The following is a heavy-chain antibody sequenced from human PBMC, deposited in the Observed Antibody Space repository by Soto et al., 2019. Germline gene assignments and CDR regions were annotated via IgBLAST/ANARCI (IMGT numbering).Heavy chain of an antibody. CDR3: AKATLGGGDTAMVLPYYFDY. J-gene: IGHJ4*02. CDR1: GFTFSSYA. Sequence: GSLRLSCAASGFTFSSYAMSWVRQAPGKGLEWVSAISGSGGSTYYADSVKGRFTISRDNSKNTLYLQMNSLRAEDTAVYYCAKATLGGGDTAMVLPYYFDYWGQGTLVTVSS. CDR2: ISGSGGST. V-gene: IGHV3-23*01. D-gene: IGHD5-18*01.